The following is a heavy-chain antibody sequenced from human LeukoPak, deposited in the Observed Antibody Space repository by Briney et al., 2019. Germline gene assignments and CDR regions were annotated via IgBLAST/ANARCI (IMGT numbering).Heavy chain of an antibody. CDR2: FSGSGTST. J-gene: IGHJ5*02. CDR1: GFPFSGYA. D-gene: IGHD6-13*01. V-gene: IGHV3-23*01. Sequence: GGSLRLSCAASGFPFSGYAMSWVRQTPGKGLEWVAAFSGSGTSTYYADSVKGRFTISRDNSKNILFLQMSSLRVEDTAIYYCAKSSGIAAAGNNWFDPWGQGTLVTVSS. CDR3: AKSSGIAAAGNNWFDP.